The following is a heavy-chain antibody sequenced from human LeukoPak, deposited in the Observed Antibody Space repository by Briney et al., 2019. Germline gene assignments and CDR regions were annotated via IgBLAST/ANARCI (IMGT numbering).Heavy chain of an antibody. CDR2: INPNSGGT. Sequence: ASVKVSCKASGYTFTGYYMHWVRQAPGQGLEWMGWINPNSGGTNYAQKFQGRVTMTRDTSISTAYVELSRLRSDDTAVYYCARLRDDSSGYYLIDYWGQGTLVTVSS. J-gene: IGHJ4*02. CDR1: GYTFTGYY. V-gene: IGHV1-2*02. D-gene: IGHD3-22*01. CDR3: ARLRDDSSGYYLIDY.